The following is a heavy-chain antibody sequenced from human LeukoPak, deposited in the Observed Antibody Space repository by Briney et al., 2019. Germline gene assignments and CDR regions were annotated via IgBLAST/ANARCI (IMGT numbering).Heavy chain of an antibody. D-gene: IGHD2-2*01. J-gene: IGHJ6*04. Sequence: QPGGSLRLSCAASGFTFSSYEMNWVRQAPGKGLEWVSYISSSGSTIYYADSVKGRFTISRDNAKNSLYLQMNSLRAEDTAVYYCARGEYQLLHYYYYGMDVWGKGTPVTVSS. CDR3: ARGEYQLLHYYYYGMDV. V-gene: IGHV3-48*03. CDR2: ISSSGSTI. CDR1: GFTFSSYE.